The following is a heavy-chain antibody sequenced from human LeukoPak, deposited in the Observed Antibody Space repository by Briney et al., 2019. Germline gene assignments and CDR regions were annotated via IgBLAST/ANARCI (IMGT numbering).Heavy chain of an antibody. CDR2: IDPGDSDT. D-gene: IGHD1-26*01. J-gene: IGHJ3*02. CDR1: GYIFTTYW. CDR3: ARQYSGSYPKAFDI. Sequence: GESLKISCKGSGYIFTTYWIAWVRQVPGKGLEWMGIIDPGDSDTRYSPSFQGQVTISADKSISTAYLQWSSLKASDTAMYYCARQYSGSYPKAFDIWGQGTMVTVSS. V-gene: IGHV5-51*01.